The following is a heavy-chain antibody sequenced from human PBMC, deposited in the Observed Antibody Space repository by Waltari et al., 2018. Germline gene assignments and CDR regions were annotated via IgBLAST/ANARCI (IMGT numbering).Heavy chain of an antibody. Sequence: EVLLVESGGDLVQPGGSLRLSCATSGISFSQYWMSWVRQSPGKGRERVATIKQDGTDKYYVDSVKGRFTVSRDNAKSSLYLQMNSLRVEDTAIYYCARDQADGTIAYFEYWGQGTLVTVSS. CDR3: ARDQADGTIAYFEY. D-gene: IGHD6-13*01. CDR2: IKQDGTDK. J-gene: IGHJ4*02. CDR1: GISFSQYW. V-gene: IGHV3-7*01.